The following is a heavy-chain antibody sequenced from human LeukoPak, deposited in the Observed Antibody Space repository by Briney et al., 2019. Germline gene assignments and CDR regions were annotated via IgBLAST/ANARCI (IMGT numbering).Heavy chain of an antibody. CDR3: ARLYDSGTYPDY. CDR2: IYYTGAT. Sequence: SQTLSLTCTVSGGSISSGDNYWSWIRQPPGEGLEWIGHIYYTGATYSNPSLRSRVTISVDTSKNQFSLKLNSVTAADTAVYYCARLYDSGTYPDYWGQGTLVTVSS. V-gene: IGHV4-30-4*01. J-gene: IGHJ4*02. D-gene: IGHD3-10*01. CDR1: GGSISSGDNY.